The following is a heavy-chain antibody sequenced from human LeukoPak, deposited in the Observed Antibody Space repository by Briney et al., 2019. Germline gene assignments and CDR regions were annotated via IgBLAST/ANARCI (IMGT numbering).Heavy chain of an antibody. D-gene: IGHD3-9*01. CDR2: INHSGST. J-gene: IGHJ5*02. CDR1: GGSFSGYY. CDR3: FKQKTAYEILTGYYRRSFNWFDP. V-gene: IGHV4-34*01. Sequence: SETLSLTCAVYGGSFSGYYWSWIRQPPGKGLEWIGEINHSGSTNYNPSLKSRVTISVDTSKNQFSLKLSSVTAADTAVYFFFKQKTAYEILTGYYRRSFNWFDPWGQGTLVTVSS.